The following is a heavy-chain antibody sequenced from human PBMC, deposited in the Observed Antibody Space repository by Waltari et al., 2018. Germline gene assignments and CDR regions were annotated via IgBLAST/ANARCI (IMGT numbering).Heavy chain of an antibody. Sequence: EVQLVESGGGLVQPGGSLRLSCAASGFTFSSYWMHWVRQAPGKAVVWVPRIKIDGSSTTYADSVKGRFTISRDNAKNTLSLQMNSLRGEDTAVYYCARGRDDYPLSAFDTWGQGTMVTVSS. V-gene: IGHV3-74*01. J-gene: IGHJ3*02. CDR1: GFTFSSYW. D-gene: IGHD4-17*01. CDR2: IKIDGSST. CDR3: ARGRDDYPLSAFDT.